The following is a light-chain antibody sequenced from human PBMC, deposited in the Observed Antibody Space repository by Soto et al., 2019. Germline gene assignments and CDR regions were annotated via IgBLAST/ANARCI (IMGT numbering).Light chain of an antibody. CDR3: QQYNTYPWT. V-gene: IGKV1-5*03. J-gene: IGKJ1*01. CDR2: KAS. CDR1: QSISSW. Sequence: DIQMTQSPSTLSASVGDRVTITCRASQSISSWLAWYQQKPGKAPKLLIHKASTLESGVPSRFSGSESGTEFTLKISSLQPDDFAIYYCQQYNTYPWTFGQGTKVEIK.